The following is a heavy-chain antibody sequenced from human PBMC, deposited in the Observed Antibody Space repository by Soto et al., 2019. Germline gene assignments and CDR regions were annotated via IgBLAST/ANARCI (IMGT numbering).Heavy chain of an antibody. CDR1: GFTVSSNY. CDR2: IYSGGST. V-gene: IGHV3-53*04. Sequence: GGSLRLSCAASGFTVSSNYMSWVRQAPGKGLEWVSVIYSGGSTYYADSVKGRFTISRHNSKNTLYLQMNSLRAEDTAVYYCAREGPDYSSPNYYYYYMDVWGKGTTVTVSS. J-gene: IGHJ6*03. D-gene: IGHD4-4*01. CDR3: AREGPDYSSPNYYYYYMDV.